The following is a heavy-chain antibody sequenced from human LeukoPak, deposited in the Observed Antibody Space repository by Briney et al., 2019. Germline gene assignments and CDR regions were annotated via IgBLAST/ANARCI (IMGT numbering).Heavy chain of an antibody. CDR3: ARGPRAAAS. J-gene: IGHJ4*02. CDR2: ISYDGSNK. D-gene: IGHD6-13*01. CDR1: GFTFSSYA. Sequence: GGSLRLSCAASGFTFSSYAMHWVRQAPGKGLEWVAVISYDGSNKYYADSVKGRFTISRDNSKNTLYLQMNSLRAEDTAVYYCARGPRAAASWGQGTLVTVSS. V-gene: IGHV3-30-3*01.